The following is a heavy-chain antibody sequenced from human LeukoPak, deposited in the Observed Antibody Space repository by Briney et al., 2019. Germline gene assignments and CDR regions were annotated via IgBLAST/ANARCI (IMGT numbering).Heavy chain of an antibody. CDR3: AGGARGYNWYFDL. D-gene: IGHD3-16*01. J-gene: IGHJ2*01. Sequence: TGGSLRLSCAASGFTFSSYWMSWVRQAPGKGLEWVANIKQDGSEKYYVDSMKGRFTISRDNAKNSLYLQINSLRAEDTAVYYCAGGARGYNWYFDLWGRGTLVTVSS. CDR2: IKQDGSEK. V-gene: IGHV3-7*01. CDR1: GFTFSSYW.